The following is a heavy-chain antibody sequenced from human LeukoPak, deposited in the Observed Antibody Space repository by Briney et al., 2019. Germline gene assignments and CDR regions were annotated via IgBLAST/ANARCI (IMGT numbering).Heavy chain of an antibody. V-gene: IGHV3-7*01. Sequence: GGSLRLSCAAGFTLSPYWMTWVRQAPGRGLEWVANIDGDGSDKYYGDSVKGRFSISRDNAENPLFLQMNNLRVEDSAVYYCARGGSGSSKYWVFWGQGTLVTVSS. D-gene: IGHD2-8*02. CDR2: IDGDGSDK. CDR1: GFTLSPYW. CDR3: ARGGSGSSKYWVF. J-gene: IGHJ4*02.